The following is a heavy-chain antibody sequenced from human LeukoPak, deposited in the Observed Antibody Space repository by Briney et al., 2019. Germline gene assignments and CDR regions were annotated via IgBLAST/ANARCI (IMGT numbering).Heavy chain of an antibody. CDR3: AKRYSDGGFDP. J-gene: IGHJ5*02. CDR2: ISGSGPNT. D-gene: IGHD3-10*01. V-gene: IGHV3-23*01. CDR1: GFTFNSYG. Sequence: PGGTLRLSCAASGFTFNSYGMIWVRQAPGKGLEWVSSISGSGPNTYYADSVKGRFTISRDNSKNTLYLQMNKLRVEDTAVYYCAKRYSDGGFDPWGQGTLVTVSS.